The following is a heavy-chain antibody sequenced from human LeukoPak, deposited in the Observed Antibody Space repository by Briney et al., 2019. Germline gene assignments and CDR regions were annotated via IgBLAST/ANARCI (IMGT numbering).Heavy chain of an antibody. V-gene: IGHV3-7*01. Sequence: GGSLRLSCAASEFTFSDYWMTWVRQAPGKGREWVANVNQDGNNKNYVESVKGRFTISRHNAKNSLYLQMNSLRAEDTAVYYCASILGGDEGADYWGQGTLVTVSS. J-gene: IGHJ4*02. CDR3: ASILGGDEGADY. D-gene: IGHD1-26*01. CDR1: EFTFSDYW. CDR2: VNQDGNNK.